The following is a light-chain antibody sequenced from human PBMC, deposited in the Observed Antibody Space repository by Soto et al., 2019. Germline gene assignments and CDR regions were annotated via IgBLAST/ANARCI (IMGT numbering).Light chain of an antibody. CDR1: SHDIGAYNR. CDR3: SSFTSSNTYV. V-gene: IGLV2-18*02. Sequence: QSVLTQPPPVSGSPGQSVAISCTGNSHDIGAYNRVSWYQQPPGTAPKLMIYDVNNRPSGVPDRFSGSKSGNTASLTISGLQADDEADYYCSSFTSSNTYVFGTGTKVTVL. CDR2: DVN. J-gene: IGLJ1*01.